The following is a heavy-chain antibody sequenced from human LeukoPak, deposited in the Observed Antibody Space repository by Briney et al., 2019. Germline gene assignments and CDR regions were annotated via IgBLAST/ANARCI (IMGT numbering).Heavy chain of an antibody. CDR3: ARADSSGWYLDY. V-gene: IGHV3-33*08. D-gene: IGHD6-19*01. J-gene: IGHJ4*02. CDR2: IWYDGSNK. Sequence: PGGSLRLSCSASGFTFSSYGMHWVRQAPGKGLEWVAVIWYDGSNKYYADSVKGRFTISRDNSKNTLYLQMNSLRAEDTAVYYCARADSSGWYLDYWGQGTLVTVSS. CDR1: GFTFSSYG.